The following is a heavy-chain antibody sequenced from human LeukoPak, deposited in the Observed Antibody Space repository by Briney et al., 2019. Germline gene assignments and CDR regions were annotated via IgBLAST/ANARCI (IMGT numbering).Heavy chain of an antibody. CDR2: ISSSGSTT. CDR3: TRGGSNGGYYRY. J-gene: IGHJ4*02. V-gene: IGHV3-11*01. CDR1: GFTFSDFY. D-gene: IGHD3-22*01. Sequence: GGSLRLSCAASGFTFSDFYMTWIRRSPGKGLEWISSISSSGSTTYYADSVKGRFTVSRDNARTSLSLQINSLRDEDTAVYYCTRGGSNGGYYRYWGQGTLVTVSS.